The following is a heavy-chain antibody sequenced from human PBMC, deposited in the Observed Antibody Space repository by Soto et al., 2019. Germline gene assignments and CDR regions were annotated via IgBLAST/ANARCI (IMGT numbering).Heavy chain of an antibody. Sequence: EVQLAQSGGGLVQPGGSLRLSCAASGFTFSPYWMHWVRQAPGKGLVWVSRINQDGSNTDYEDSVKGRFTISRDNAKTTLYLQINRLRAEDTAVYYCGRGGSNSTNGMDVWGQGPTVTVSS. V-gene: IGHV3-74*01. D-gene: IGHD4-4*01. CDR3: GRGGSNSTNGMDV. J-gene: IGHJ6*02. CDR1: GFTFSPYW. CDR2: INQDGSNT.